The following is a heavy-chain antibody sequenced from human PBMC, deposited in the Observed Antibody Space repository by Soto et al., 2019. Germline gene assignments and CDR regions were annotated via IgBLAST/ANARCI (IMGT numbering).Heavy chain of an antibody. CDR2: ISGSGGST. V-gene: IGHV3-23*01. CDR1: GFTFSSYA. J-gene: IGHJ4*02. D-gene: IGHD2-15*01. Sequence: PGGSLRLSCAASGFTFSSYAMSWVRQAPGKGLEWVSAISGSGGSTYYADSVKGRFTISRDNAKNSLYLQMNSLRAEDTAVYYCARFLLGYCSGNSCYWAEYFNYWGQGTLVTVSS. CDR3: ARFLLGYCSGNSCYWAEYFNY.